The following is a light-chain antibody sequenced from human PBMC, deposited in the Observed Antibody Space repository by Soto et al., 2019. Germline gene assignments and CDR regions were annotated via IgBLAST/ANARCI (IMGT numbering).Light chain of an antibody. CDR3: QQYGSAYRWK. J-gene: IGKJ1*01. CDR1: QRVTGSY. Sequence: EIVLTQSPSTLSSSPRYRATLSFRPSQRVTGSYLAWYQQKPGQAPRLLIYGASSRATGIQDRFSGSGSGTDVTLTISRLEPEDFAVYYYQQYGSAYRWKFGQGTKVEIK. V-gene: IGKV3-20*01. CDR2: GAS.